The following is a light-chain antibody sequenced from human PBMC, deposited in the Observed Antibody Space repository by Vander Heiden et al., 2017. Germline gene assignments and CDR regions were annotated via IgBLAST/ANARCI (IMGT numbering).Light chain of an antibody. CDR3: MQALQTPRT. V-gene: IGKV2-28*01. J-gene: IGKJ2*01. Sequence: DIVMTQSPLSLPVTPGEPASISCRSSQSLLHSNGYNYLDWYLQKPGQSPQLLIYLGSNRASGVPDRFSGSGSGTDFTLKISRVEAEDVGVYYCMQALQTPRTFGQWTKLEIK. CDR1: QSLLHSNGYNY. CDR2: LGS.